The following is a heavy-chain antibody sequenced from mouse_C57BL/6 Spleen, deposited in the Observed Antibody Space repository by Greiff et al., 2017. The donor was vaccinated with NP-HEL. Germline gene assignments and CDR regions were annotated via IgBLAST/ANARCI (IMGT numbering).Heavy chain of an antibody. V-gene: IGHV1-52*01. D-gene: IGHD1-1*01. CDR3: ATLITTVAYWYFDV. Sequence: VQLQQPGAELVRPGSSVKLSCKASGYTFTSYWMHWVKQRPIQGLEWIGNIDPSDSETHYNQKFKDKATLTVDKSSSTAYMQLSSLTSEDSAVYYCATLITTVAYWYFDVWGTGTTVTVSS. J-gene: IGHJ1*03. CDR2: IDPSDSET. CDR1: GYTFTSYW.